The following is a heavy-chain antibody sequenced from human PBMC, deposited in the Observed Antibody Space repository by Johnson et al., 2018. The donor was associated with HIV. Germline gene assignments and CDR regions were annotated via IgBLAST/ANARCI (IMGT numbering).Heavy chain of an antibody. D-gene: IGHD3-22*01. V-gene: IGHV3-33*05. CDR2: ISYDGSNK. Sequence: QVQLVESGGGVVQPGRSLRLSCAASGFTFSSYGMHWVRQAPGKGLEWVAVISYDGSNKYYADSVKGRFIISRDNSKNTLYLQMNSLRAEDTAVYYCAIGDYYDTRAAFDIWGQGTMVTVSS. CDR1: GFTFSSYG. CDR3: AIGDYYDTRAAFDI. J-gene: IGHJ3*02.